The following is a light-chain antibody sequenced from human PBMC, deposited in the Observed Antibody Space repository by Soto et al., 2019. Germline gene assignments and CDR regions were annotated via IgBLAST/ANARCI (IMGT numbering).Light chain of an antibody. CDR2: DAY. CDR3: QQRHMWPIT. CDR1: QSFRGL. V-gene: IGKV3-11*01. J-gene: IGKJ5*01. Sequence: EVVLTQSPVTLSLSPGESATLSCRASQSFRGLLAWYQQKPGQAPRLLIYDAYNRATGIPPRLSGSGSGTDFTLTISSLEPEDSAVYYCQQRHMWPITFGQGTRLEIK.